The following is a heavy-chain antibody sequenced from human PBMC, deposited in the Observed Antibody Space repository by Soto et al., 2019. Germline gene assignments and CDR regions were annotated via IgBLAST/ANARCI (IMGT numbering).Heavy chain of an antibody. Sequence: QVQLQQWGAGLLKPSETLSLTCAVYGGSFSGYYWSWIRQPPGKGLEWIGEINHSGSTNYNPSLKSRVTIEVDTSKNQFSLKLSSVTAADTAVYYCARTQHIVVVTAIPPNTSYGMDVWGQGTTVTVSS. V-gene: IGHV4-34*01. CDR1: GGSFSGYY. CDR3: ARTQHIVVVTAIPPNTSYGMDV. D-gene: IGHD2-21*02. CDR2: INHSGST. J-gene: IGHJ6*02.